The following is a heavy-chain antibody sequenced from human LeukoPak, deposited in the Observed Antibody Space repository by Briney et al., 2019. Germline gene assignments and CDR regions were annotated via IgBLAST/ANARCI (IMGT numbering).Heavy chain of an antibody. CDR2: INPNSGGT. V-gene: IGHV1-2*02. J-gene: IGHJ5*02. Sequence: ASVKVSCKASGYTFPGYYMHWARQAPGQGLEWMGWINPNSGGTNYAQKFQGRVTMTRDTSISTAYMELSRLRSDDTAVYYCARGVWELLYGWFDPWGQGTLVTVSS. CDR3: ARGVWELLYGWFDP. CDR1: GYTFPGYY. D-gene: IGHD1-26*01.